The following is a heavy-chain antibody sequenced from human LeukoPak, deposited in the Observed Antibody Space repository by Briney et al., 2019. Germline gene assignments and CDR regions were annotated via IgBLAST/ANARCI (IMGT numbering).Heavy chain of an antibody. CDR1: GFIVRNYY. Sequence: GGSLRLSCAASGFIVRNYYLSWVRQAPGKGLEWVSSISSSSSYIYYADSVKGRFTISRDNAKNSLYLQMNSLRAEDTAVYYCAELGITMIGGVWGKGTTVTISS. V-gene: IGHV3-21*01. J-gene: IGHJ6*04. D-gene: IGHD3-10*02. CDR2: ISSSSSYI. CDR3: AELGITMIGGV.